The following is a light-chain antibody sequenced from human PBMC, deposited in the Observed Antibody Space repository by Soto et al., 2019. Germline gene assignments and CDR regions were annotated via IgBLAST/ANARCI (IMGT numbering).Light chain of an antibody. CDR2: DAS. J-gene: IGKJ5*01. V-gene: IGKV3-11*01. CDR3: QQYGYSPIT. Sequence: EIVLIQSPATLSLSPGEGATLSCRASQSVSNYLAWYQQKSGQAPRLLIYDASKRATGIPARFSGSGSGTDFTLTIDGLEPEDFAVYYCQQYGYSPITFGQGTRLEIK. CDR1: QSVSNY.